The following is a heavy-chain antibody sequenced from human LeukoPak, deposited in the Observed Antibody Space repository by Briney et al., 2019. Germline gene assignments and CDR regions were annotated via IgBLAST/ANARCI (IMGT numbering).Heavy chain of an antibody. D-gene: IGHD6-13*01. V-gene: IGHV3-23*01. Sequence: GGSLRLSCAASGFTFSSYAMSWVRQAPGKGLEWVSAISGSGGSTYYADSVKGRFTISRDNSKNTLYLQMNSLRAEDTAVYYCAKYNGSSWYGKNFDYWGQGTLVTVSS. CDR2: ISGSGGST. CDR3: AKYNGSSWYGKNFDY. J-gene: IGHJ4*02. CDR1: GFTFSSYA.